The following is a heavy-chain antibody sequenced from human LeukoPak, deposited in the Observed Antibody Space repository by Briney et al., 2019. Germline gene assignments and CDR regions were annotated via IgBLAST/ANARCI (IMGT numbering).Heavy chain of an antibody. CDR1: GYTFTSYG. CDR2: ISGHNGHT. V-gene: IGHV1-18*04. J-gene: IGHJ4*02. D-gene: IGHD6-19*01. CDR3: ARGPCIAVAGVFDY. Sequence: ASVKVSCTASGYTFTSYGINWVRQAPGQGLEWMGWISGHNGHTNYVQKMQGRVTMTTDTSTNTAYMELRNLTSDDTAVYYCARGPCIAVAGVFDYWGQGSLVTVSS.